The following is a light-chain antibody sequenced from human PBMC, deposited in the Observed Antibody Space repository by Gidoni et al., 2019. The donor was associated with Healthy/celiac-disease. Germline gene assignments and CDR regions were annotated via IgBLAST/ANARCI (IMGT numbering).Light chain of an antibody. CDR1: QSISSY. J-gene: IGKJ4*01. CDR2: AAS. Sequence: DIQMTQSPSSLSASVGDRVTITCRASQSISSYLNWFQQKPRKAPKLLIYAASNLQSGVPSGLSGSGSGTKFPLNISSLQPEKFATYFRQPSYSTPLTFGGGTKVEIK. CDR3: QPSYSTPLT. V-gene: IGKV1-39*01.